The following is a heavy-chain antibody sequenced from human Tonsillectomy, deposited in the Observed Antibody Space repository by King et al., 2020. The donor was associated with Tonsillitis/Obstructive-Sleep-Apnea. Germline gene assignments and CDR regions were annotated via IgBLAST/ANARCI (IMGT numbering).Heavy chain of an antibody. CDR1: GFTFSTYG. CDR2: IWHDGIYK. D-gene: IGHD3-10*01. J-gene: IGHJ6*02. Sequence: VQLVESGGGVVQPGRSLRISCAASGFTFSTYGIHWVRQAPGKGLEWVAIIWHDGIYKYYADSVKGRFTISRDNSKNTLYLEMNSLRAEDTAVYYCARDTHYYGSGSYYPRHYYGMDVWGQGTTVTVSS. V-gene: IGHV3-33*01. CDR3: ARDTHYYGSGSYYPRHYYGMDV.